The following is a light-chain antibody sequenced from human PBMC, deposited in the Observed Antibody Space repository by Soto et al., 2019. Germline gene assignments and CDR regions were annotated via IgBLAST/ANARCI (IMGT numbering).Light chain of an antibody. CDR2: DAS. V-gene: IGKV1-5*01. CDR3: QQYNSYPWT. J-gene: IGKJ1*01. CDR1: QSISNW. Sequence: DIQMTQSPSTLSASVGDRVTITCRASQSISNWLAWYQQKPGKAPKALIYDASSLESGVPSTFSGSGSGTQFTLTMSSQQHDDNATYYCQQYNSYPWTFGQGTKVEIK.